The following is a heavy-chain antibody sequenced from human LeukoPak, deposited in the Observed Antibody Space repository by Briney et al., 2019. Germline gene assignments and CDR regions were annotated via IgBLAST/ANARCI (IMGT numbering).Heavy chain of an antibody. V-gene: IGHV3-23*01. CDR1: GFTFSNYA. CDR3: AKDLRRVDCSGGACYPFGS. J-gene: IGHJ4*02. Sequence: PGGSLRLSCAASGFTFSNYAMSWVRRAPGKGLEWVSAISGSGFSTYFADSVKGRFTISRDNSKNTLYLQLNSLRAEDTAMYYCAKDLRRVDCSGGACYPFGSWGQGTLVTVSS. D-gene: IGHD2-15*01. CDR2: ISGSGFST.